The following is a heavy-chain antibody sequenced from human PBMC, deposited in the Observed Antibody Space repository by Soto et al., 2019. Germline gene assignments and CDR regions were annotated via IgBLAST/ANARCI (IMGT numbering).Heavy chain of an antibody. CDR3: ARGLTDYGEYYYYMDV. D-gene: IGHD4-17*01. CDR1: GYTFTSYD. J-gene: IGHJ6*03. Sequence: ASVKVSCKASGYTFTSYDINWVRQSTGQGLEWMGWMNPNSGNTGYAQKFQGRVTMTRNTSTSTAYMELSSLRSEDTAVYYCARGLTDYGEYYYYMDVWGKGTTVTVSS. CDR2: MNPNSGNT. V-gene: IGHV1-8*01.